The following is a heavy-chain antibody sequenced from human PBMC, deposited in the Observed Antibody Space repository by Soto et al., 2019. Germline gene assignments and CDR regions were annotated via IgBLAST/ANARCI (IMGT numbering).Heavy chain of an antibody. CDR3: VGEYQLLTGNYYYYYMDV. D-gene: IGHD2-2*01. CDR1: GFTFSDYY. CDR2: ISSSGSTI. V-gene: IGHV3-11*01. Sequence: GGSLRLSCAASGFTFSDYYMSWIRQAPGKGLEWVSYISSSGSTIYYADSVKGRFTISRDNAKNSLYLQMNSLRAEDTAVYYCVGEYQLLTGNYYYYYMDVWGKGTTVTVSS. J-gene: IGHJ6*03.